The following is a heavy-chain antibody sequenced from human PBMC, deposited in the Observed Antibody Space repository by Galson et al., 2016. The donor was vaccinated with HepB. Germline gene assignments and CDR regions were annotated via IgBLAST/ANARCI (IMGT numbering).Heavy chain of an antibody. V-gene: IGHV3-15*01. CDR1: GLTFSNAW. D-gene: IGHD2-15*01. J-gene: IGHJ2*01. CDR3: ITDARALCSGGRCPHYWHFDL. Sequence: SLRLSCAASGLTFSNAWMSWVRQAPGKGLEWVGRIKSYGDGGTTDYAAPVTGRIAISRDDSENTLYLRMDRLKIEDTAVYYCITDARALCSGGRCPHYWHFDLWGRGTLVTVSS. CDR2: IKSYGDGGTT.